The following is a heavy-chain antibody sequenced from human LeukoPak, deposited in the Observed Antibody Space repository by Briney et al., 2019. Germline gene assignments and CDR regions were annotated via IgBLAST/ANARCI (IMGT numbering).Heavy chain of an antibody. CDR1: GFTFSSYS. CDR2: ISSSSSYI. D-gene: IGHD3-10*01. J-gene: IGHJ4*02. Sequence: GGSLRLSCAASGFTFSSYSMNWVRQAPGKGLEWVSSISSSSSYIYYADSVKGRFTISRDNAKNSLYPQMNSLRAEDTALYYCAKDRGPYYYGSGSYYKGSFDYWGQGTLVTVSS. V-gene: IGHV3-21*04. CDR3: AKDRGPYYYGSGSYYKGSFDY.